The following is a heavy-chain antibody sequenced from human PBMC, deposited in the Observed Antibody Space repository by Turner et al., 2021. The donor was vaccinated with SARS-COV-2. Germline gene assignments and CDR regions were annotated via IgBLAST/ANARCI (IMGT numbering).Heavy chain of an antibody. J-gene: IGHJ4*02. V-gene: IGHV3-21*01. CDR1: EFTFSSYS. D-gene: IGHD3-22*01. CDR3: VRDKDSSEYYY. Sequence: EVQLLESGGGLVNPGVSLRLACAASEFTFSSYSMNWVRHAPGKGREWVSSITSSSRYIYYADSVKGRFTISRDNAKKSLYLKMNSLRAEDTAVYYCVRDKDSSEYYYWGQGTLVTVSS. CDR2: ITSSSRYI.